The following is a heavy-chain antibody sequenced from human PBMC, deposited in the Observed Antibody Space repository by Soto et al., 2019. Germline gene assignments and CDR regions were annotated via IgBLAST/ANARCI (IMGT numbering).Heavy chain of an antibody. J-gene: IGHJ5*02. V-gene: IGHV4-4*02. D-gene: IGHD2-2*01. Sequence: SSETLSLTCAVSGGSISSSNWWSWVRQPPGKGLEWIGEIYHSGSTNYNPSLKSRVNISVDKSKNQFSLKLSAVTAADTAVYYCARVGYCISTSCYGFAPWGQGTLVT. CDR2: IYHSGST. CDR1: GGSISSSNW. CDR3: ARVGYCISTSCYGFAP.